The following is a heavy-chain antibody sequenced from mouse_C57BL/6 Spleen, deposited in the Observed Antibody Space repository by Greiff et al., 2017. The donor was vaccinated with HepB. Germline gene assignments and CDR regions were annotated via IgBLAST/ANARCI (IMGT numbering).Heavy chain of an antibody. CDR2: IYPGDGDT. D-gene: IGHD2-1*01. J-gene: IGHJ4*01. Sequence: QVHVKQSGPELVKPGASVKISCKASGYAFSSSWMNWVKQRPGKGLEWIGRIYPGDGDTNYNGKFKGKATLTADKSSSTAYMQLSSLTSEDSAVYFCASYGNSYYYAMDYWGQGTSVTVSS. CDR1: GYAFSSSW. CDR3: ASYGNSYYYAMDY. V-gene: IGHV1-82*01.